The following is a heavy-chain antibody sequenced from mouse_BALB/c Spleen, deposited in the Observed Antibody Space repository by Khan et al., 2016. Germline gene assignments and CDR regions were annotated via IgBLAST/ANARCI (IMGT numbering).Heavy chain of an antibody. V-gene: IGHV3-2*02. CDR2: ISYSGST. D-gene: IGHD2-14*01. J-gene: IGHJ3*01. CDR1: GYSITSAYA. Sequence: EVQLQESGPGLVKPSQSLSLTCTVTGYSITSAYAWNWIRQFPGNKLEWMGYISYSGSTSYNPSLNSRISITRDTSKNQFFLQLNSVTTEDTATYYCARNGNRYERTWFAYWGQGTLVTVSA. CDR3: ARNGNRYERTWFAY.